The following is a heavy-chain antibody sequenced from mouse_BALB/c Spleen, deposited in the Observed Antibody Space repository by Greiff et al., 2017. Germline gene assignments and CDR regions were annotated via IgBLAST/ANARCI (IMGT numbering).Heavy chain of an antibody. Sequence: QVQLQQPGAELVRPGASVKLSCKASGYTFTSYWINWVKQRPGQGLEWIGNIYPSDSYTNYNQKFKDKATLTVDKSSSTAYMQLSSPTSEDSAVYYCTRSYYGSSVRYFDDWGEGTTVTVSS. CDR3: TRSYYGSSVRYFDD. V-gene: IGHV1-69*02. J-gene: IGHJ1*01. CDR1: GYTFTSYW. CDR2: IYPSDSYT. D-gene: IGHD1-1*01.